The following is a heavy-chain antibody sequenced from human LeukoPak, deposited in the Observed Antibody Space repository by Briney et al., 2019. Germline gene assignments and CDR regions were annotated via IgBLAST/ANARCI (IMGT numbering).Heavy chain of an antibody. CDR2: IYSGGST. V-gene: IGHV4-61*02. CDR1: GDSTSSGPYY. Sequence: SQTLSLTCTVSGDSTSSGPYYWRWIRQPAGKELEWLGRIYSGGSTSYNPSLKSRVTISVDTSKNQFSLKLSSVTAADTAIYYCAREGSIYYYDSSGYLGYWGQGTLVTVSS. CDR3: AREGSIYYYDSSGYLGY. J-gene: IGHJ4*02. D-gene: IGHD3-22*01.